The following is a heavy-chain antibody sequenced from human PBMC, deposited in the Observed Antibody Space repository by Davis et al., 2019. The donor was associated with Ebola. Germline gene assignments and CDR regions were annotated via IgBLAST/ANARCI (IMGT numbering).Heavy chain of an antibody. CDR1: GFTFSSYA. CDR3: GRSASWHLFDY. CDR2: ISGGGSST. V-gene: IGHV3-23*01. Sequence: GGSLRLSCAASGFTFSSYAMNWVRQAPGKGLEWVSTISGGGSSTYYADSVKGRFTISRDNSKNALFLQMHSLRAEDTAVYYCGRSASWHLFDYWGQGTLVTVSS. J-gene: IGHJ4*02.